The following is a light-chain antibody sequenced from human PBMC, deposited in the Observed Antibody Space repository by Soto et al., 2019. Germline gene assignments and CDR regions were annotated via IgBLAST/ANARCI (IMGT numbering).Light chain of an antibody. Sequence: MVLTQSPATLSLSPGARATHSCRAGHSVSNYLAWYQQKPGQAPRLLIYDTFNRATGSPARFSGSGSGTDFTLTISSLEPEDLAVYFCVQRSTWPWTSGQGTKVEIK. J-gene: IGKJ1*01. V-gene: IGKV3-11*01. CDR2: DTF. CDR1: HSVSNY. CDR3: VQRSTWPWT.